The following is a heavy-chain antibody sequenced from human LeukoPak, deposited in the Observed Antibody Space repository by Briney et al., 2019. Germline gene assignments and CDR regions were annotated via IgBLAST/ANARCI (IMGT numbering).Heavy chain of an antibody. V-gene: IGHV4-30-4*01. CDR1: GGSISSGDYY. Sequence: SETLSLTCTVSGGSISSGDYYWSWIRQPPGKGLKWIGYIYYSGSTYYNPSLKTPFTISVDTSKNQFSLKLSSVTAADSAVYYCARARVYCSGGSCYGYYYYGMDVWGQGTTVTISS. CDR2: IYYSGST. J-gene: IGHJ6*02. D-gene: IGHD2-15*01. CDR3: ARARVYCSGGSCYGYYYYGMDV.